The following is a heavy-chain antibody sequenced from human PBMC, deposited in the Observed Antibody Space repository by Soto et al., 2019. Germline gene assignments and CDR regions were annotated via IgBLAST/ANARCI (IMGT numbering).Heavy chain of an antibody. D-gene: IGHD2-2*02. CDR1: DHA. J-gene: IGHJ6*02. V-gene: IGHV3-11*03. Sequence: VQLLESGGGLAQPEGSLRLSCTATDHAMSWVRQAPWKGLEWVSAISGSGDVTHYGDSVKGRFTISRDNSKNTMYLQMDSLRVDDTAVYYCATRIYTTIPGGMDVWGQGTTVTVSS. CDR2: ISGSGDVT. CDR3: ATRIYTTIPGGMDV.